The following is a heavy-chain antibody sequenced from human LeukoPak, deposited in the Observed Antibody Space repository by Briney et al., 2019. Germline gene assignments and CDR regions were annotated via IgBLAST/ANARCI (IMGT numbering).Heavy chain of an antibody. CDR3: ASLEKDTDYYYGMDV. CDR2: IYYSGST. J-gene: IGHJ6*02. Sequence: SETLSLTCTVSRYSISNGYYWGWIRQPPGKGLEWIGYIYYSGSTNYNPSLKSRVTISVDTSKNQFSLKLSSVTAADTAVYYCASLEKDTDYYYGMDVWGQGTTVTVSS. V-gene: IGHV4-61*01. D-gene: IGHD5-24*01. CDR1: RYSISNGYY.